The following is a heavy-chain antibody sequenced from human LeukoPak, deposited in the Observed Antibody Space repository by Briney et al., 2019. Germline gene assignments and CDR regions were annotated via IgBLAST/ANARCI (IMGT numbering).Heavy chain of an antibody. CDR3: ASGGYSSGDNWFDP. CDR2: IYYSGST. Sequence: PSETLSLTCTVSGGSISSYYWSWIRQPPGKGLEWIGYIYYSGSTNYNPSLTSRVTISVDTSKNQFSLKLSSVTAADTAVYYCASGGYSSGDNWFDPWGQGTLVTVSS. D-gene: IGHD6-19*01. V-gene: IGHV4-59*01. J-gene: IGHJ5*02. CDR1: GGSISSYY.